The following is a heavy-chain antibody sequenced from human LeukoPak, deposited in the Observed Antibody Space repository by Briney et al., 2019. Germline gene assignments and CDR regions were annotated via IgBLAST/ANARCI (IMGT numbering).Heavy chain of an antibody. CDR2: INPSGGST. J-gene: IGHJ4*02. D-gene: IGHD4-23*01. CDR3: ARWNHGGNSGIDY. CDR1: GYTFTSYD. Sequence: ASVKVSCKASGYTFTSYDINWVRQATGQGLEWMGIINPSGGSTSYAQKFQGRVTMTRDTSTSTVYMELSSLRSEDTAVYYCARWNHGGNSGIDYWGQGTLVTVSS. V-gene: IGHV1-46*01.